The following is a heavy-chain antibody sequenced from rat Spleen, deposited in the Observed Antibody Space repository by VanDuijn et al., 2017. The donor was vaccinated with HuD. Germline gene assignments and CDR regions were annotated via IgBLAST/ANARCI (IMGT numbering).Heavy chain of an antibody. CDR1: GFTFSDYY. V-gene: IGHV5-22*01. Sequence: EVHLVESGGGLVQPGRSMKLSCAASGFTFSDYYMAWVRQAPKKGPEWVASISYEGSGTYYGDSVKGRFTISRDNAKSTLYLQMNSLRSEDTATYYCARQHTTDYYYVGDYFDYWGQGVMVTVSS. CDR2: ISYEGSGT. CDR3: ARQHTTDYYYVGDYFDY. J-gene: IGHJ2*01. D-gene: IGHD1-6*01.